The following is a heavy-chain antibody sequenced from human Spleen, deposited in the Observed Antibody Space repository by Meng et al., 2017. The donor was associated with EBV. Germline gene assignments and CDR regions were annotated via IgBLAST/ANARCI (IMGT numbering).Heavy chain of an antibody. CDR2: IYHSAST. CDR3: VGGDEGRGYFHS. Sequence: QLQRQGSGSGLVKPSQTLSLPCAVSCGSISSVGYSWNWIRQPPGKGLEWIGYIYHSASTYYDPSLKSRVTISVDRSKNQFSLKLSSVTAADTAVYYCVGGDEGRGYFHSWGQGTLVTVSS. J-gene: IGHJ4*02. D-gene: IGHD2-15*01. CDR1: CGSISSVGYS. V-gene: IGHV4-30-2*01.